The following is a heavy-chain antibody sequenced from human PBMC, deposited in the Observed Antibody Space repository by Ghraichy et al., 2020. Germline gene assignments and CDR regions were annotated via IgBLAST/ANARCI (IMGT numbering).Heavy chain of an antibody. V-gene: IGHV1-3*01. J-gene: IGHJ6*01. CDR2: INAGNGNT. CDR1: GYTFTSYA. D-gene: IGHD1-1*01. CDR3: ARGYGSGINYYYYGMDV. Sequence: ASVKVSCKASGYTFTSYAVHWVRQAPGQRLEWMGWINAGNGNTKYSQKFQGRVTITRDTSASTAYMELSSLRSEDTAVYYCARGYGSGINYYYYGMDVWGQGTKVTVSS.